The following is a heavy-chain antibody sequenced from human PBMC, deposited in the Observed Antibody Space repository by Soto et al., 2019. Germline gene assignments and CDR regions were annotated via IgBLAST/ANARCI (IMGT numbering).Heavy chain of an antibody. D-gene: IGHD3-3*01. CDR1: GFTFSSYG. J-gene: IGHJ4*02. Sequence: PGGSPGLSCAASGFTFSSYGMHWVRQAPGKGLEWVAVISYDGSNKYYADSVKGRFTISRDNSKNTLYLQMNSLRAEDTAVYYRAKDDFWSGFGVGYFDYWGQGTLVIVSS. CDR2: ISYDGSNK. CDR3: AKDDFWSGFGVGYFDY. V-gene: IGHV3-30*18.